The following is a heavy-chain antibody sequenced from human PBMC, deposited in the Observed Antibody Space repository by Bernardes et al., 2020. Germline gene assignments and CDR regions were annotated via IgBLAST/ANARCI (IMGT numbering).Heavy chain of an antibody. J-gene: IGHJ5*02. CDR1: GGSISSGAYY. CDR2: ISFSGSA. V-gene: IGHV4-31*03. CDR3: ARDPSGVSWFDP. Sequence: TLSLTCTVSGGSISSGAYYWSWIRQHPGKGLEWIGYISFSGSAYYNPSLKSRVTISLDTSKNQFSLKLSSVTAADTALYYCARDPSGVSWFDPWGQGTLVTVYS. D-gene: IGHD3-10*01.